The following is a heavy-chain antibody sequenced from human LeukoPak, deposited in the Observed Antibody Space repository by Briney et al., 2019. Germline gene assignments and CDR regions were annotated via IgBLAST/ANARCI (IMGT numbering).Heavy chain of an antibody. J-gene: IGHJ4*02. D-gene: IGHD3-10*01. CDR3: ATDSMVRGVLSSIY. CDR2: ISYDGSNK. V-gene: IGHV3-30*03. CDR1: GFTFSSYG. Sequence: GGSLRLSCAASGFTFSSYGRHWVRQAPGKGLEWVAVISYDGSNKYYADSVKGRFTISRDNSKNTLYLQMNSLRAEDTAVYYCATDSMVRGVLSSIYWGQGTLVTVSS.